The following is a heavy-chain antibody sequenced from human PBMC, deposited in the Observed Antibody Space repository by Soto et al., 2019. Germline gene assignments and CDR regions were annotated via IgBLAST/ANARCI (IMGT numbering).Heavy chain of an antibody. CDR3: ARETRYYAFWSGYPSDYYYGMDV. Sequence: QVQLQESGPGLVKPSETLSLTCTVSGGSVSSGSYYWSWIRQPPGKGLEWIGDIYYSGSTNYTPSLTSRVTISVYTSKTQISLKLSSVTAAATAVYYCARETRYYAFWSGYPSDYYYGMDVWGQGTTVTVSS. J-gene: IGHJ6*02. CDR1: GGSVSSGSYY. CDR2: IYYSGST. V-gene: IGHV4-61*01. D-gene: IGHD3-3*01.